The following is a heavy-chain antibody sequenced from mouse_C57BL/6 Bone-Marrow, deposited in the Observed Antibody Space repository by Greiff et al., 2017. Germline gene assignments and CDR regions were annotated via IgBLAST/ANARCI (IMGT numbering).Heavy chain of an antibody. CDR2: INPGSGST. J-gene: IGHJ1*03. D-gene: IGHD2-5*01. V-gene: IGHV1-55*01. CDR1: GYTFTSYW. CDR3: ARPYYSNYWYFDV. Sequence: QVQLKQPGAELVKPGASVKMSCKASGYTFTSYWITWVKQRPGQGLEWIGDINPGSGSTNYNEKFKSKATRTVDTSSSTAYMQLSSLTSADSAVYYCARPYYSNYWYFDVGGTGTTVTDSS.